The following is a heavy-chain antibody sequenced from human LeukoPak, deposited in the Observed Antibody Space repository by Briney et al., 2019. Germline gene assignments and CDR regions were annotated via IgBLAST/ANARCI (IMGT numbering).Heavy chain of an antibody. CDR2: IYYSGST. CDR1: GGSITTYY. Sequence: PSETLSLTCTVSGGSITTYYWSWIRQPPEKEPEWIGYIYYSGSTNYSPSLKSRVTISVDTSKNQFSLKLRSVTAADTAVYYCARLSPDGYNYFDFWGQGTLVTVSS. J-gene: IGHJ4*02. V-gene: IGHV4-59*01. D-gene: IGHD5-24*01. CDR3: ARLSPDGYNYFDF.